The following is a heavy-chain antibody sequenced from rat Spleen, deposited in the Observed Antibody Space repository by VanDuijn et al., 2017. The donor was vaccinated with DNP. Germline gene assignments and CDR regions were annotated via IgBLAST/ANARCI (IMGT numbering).Heavy chain of an antibody. Sequence: EVQLVESGGGLVQPERSLKLSCAASGFTFSDCYMAWVRQAPEKGLEWVASINTDGGSTYYPDSVKGRFTISRDNAENTVYLQMESLRSEDTATYYCAKDGRAMDAWGQGTSVTVSS. CDR2: INTDGGST. J-gene: IGHJ4*01. V-gene: IGHV5S23*01. D-gene: IGHD1-12*02. CDR1: GFTFSDCY. CDR3: AKDGRAMDA.